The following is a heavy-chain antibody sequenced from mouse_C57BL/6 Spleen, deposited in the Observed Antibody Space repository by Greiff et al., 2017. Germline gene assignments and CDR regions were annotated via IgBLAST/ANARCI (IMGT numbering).Heavy chain of an antibody. J-gene: IGHJ1*01. Sequence: VQLQQPGAELVKPGASVKLSCKASGYTFTSYWMHWVKQRPGQGLEWIGMIHPNSGSTNYNEKFKSKATLTVDKSSSTAYMQLSSLTSEDSAVYYCARDSNYVWYFDVWGSGTTVTVSS. CDR1: GYTFTSYW. CDR3: ARDSNYVWYFDV. V-gene: IGHV1-64*01. CDR2: IHPNSGST. D-gene: IGHD2-5*01.